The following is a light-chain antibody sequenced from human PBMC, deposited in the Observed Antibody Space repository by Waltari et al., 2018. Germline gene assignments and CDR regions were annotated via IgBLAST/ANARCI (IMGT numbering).Light chain of an antibody. J-gene: IGLJ1*01. CDR2: DVV. Sequence: QSALTQPPSVSGSPAQSVTISCTGPSSDVGGYTYLSWYQQRPGKAPKVMGYDVVRRPSGVPDRFSGSRSGNTASLTISGLQAEDEADYYCCSYAGTYTRYVFGTGTRVTVL. CDR3: CSYAGTYTRYV. V-gene: IGLV2-11*01. CDR1: SSDVGGYTY.